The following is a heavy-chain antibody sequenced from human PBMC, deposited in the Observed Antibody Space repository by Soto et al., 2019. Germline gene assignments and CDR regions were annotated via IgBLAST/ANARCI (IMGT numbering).Heavy chain of an antibody. J-gene: IGHJ4*02. Sequence: ASVKVSCKASGYTFTSYGISWVRQAPGQGLEWMGWINAGNGNTKYSQKFQGRVTITRDTSASTAYMELSSLRSEYTAVYYCARSIVVVTAADYWGQGTLVTVSS. V-gene: IGHV1-3*01. D-gene: IGHD2-21*02. CDR2: INAGNGNT. CDR3: ARSIVVVTAADY. CDR1: GYTFTSYG.